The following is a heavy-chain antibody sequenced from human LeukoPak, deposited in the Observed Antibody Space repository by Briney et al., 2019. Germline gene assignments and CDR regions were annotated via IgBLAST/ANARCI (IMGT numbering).Heavy chain of an antibody. CDR3: ARHRGDYYGSGSYFDY. Sequence: SETLSLTCTVSGGSISSSSYYWGWIRQPPGKGLEWIGRIYYSGGTYYNPSLKSRVTISVDTSKNQFSLKLSSVTGADTAVYYCARHRGDYYGSGSYFDYWGQGTLVTVSS. V-gene: IGHV4-39*01. CDR1: GGSISSSSYY. CDR2: IYYSGGT. D-gene: IGHD3-10*01. J-gene: IGHJ4*02.